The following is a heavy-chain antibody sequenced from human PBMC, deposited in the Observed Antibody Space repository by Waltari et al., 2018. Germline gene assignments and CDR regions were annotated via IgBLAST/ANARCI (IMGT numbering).Heavy chain of an antibody. CDR2: ISKSGRVT. CDR1: GFDFISFS. D-gene: IGHD6-13*01. Sequence: EVHLVESGGGLVKPGGSLRGSGAASGFDFISFSINWIRPTPGKGLEGVSSISKSGRVTESADSVKCRFTFSRDNANNSVYLQMNSLRVEDTAVYYCNVELAEAGNWGQGTLVTVSP. V-gene: IGHV3-21*06. J-gene: IGHJ4*02. CDR3: NVELAEAGN.